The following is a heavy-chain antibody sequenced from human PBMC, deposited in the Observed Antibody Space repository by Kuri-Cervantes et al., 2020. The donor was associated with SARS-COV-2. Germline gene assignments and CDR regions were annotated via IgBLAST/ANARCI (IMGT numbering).Heavy chain of an antibody. J-gene: IGHJ6*03. CDR1: GFTFSDYY. V-gene: IGHV3-11*04. Sequence: GESLKISCVASGFTFSDYYMTWIRQAPGKELEWVSNIGPSGTTKYYADSVKGRFTISRDNAKNSLYLQMNSLRVEDTAVYYCARVAGKGPIYYYYMDVWGKGTTVTVSS. CDR3: ARVAGKGPIYYYYMDV. CDR2: IGPSGTTK. D-gene: IGHD3-10*01.